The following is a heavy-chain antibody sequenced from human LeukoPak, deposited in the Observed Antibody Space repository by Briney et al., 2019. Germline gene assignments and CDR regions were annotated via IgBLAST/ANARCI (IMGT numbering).Heavy chain of an antibody. CDR2: ISGSGGST. J-gene: IGHJ4*02. Sequence: PGGSLRLSCAASGFTFSSSGMSWVRQAPGKGLEWVSAISGSGGSTYYADSVKGRFTISRDNSKNTLYLQMNSLRAEDTALYYCAKDGGIAAPLTDYWGQGTPVTVSS. V-gene: IGHV3-23*01. CDR3: AKDGGIAAPLTDY. D-gene: IGHD6-6*01. CDR1: GFTFSSSG.